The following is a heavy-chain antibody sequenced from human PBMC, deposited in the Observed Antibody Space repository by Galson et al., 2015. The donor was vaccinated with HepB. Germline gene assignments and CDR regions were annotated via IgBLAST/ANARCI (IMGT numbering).Heavy chain of an antibody. J-gene: IGHJ4*02. CDR2: ISSSSTYT. Sequence: SLRLSCAASGFSFSTYGMIWVRQAPGKGLEWVSSISSSSTYTFYADSVKGRFTISRDNAKKSLYLQMNSLRAEDTAVYYCARVDDSPDYWGQGTLVTVSS. CDR1: GFSFSTYG. CDR3: ARVDDSPDY. D-gene: IGHD2-15*01. V-gene: IGHV3-21*01.